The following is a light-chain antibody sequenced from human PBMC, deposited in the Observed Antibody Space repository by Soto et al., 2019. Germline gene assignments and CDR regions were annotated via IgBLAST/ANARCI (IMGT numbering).Light chain of an antibody. V-gene: IGLV2-14*01. J-gene: IGLJ1*01. CDR3: SSYTSSSTYV. CDR2: EVS. Sequence: QSALTQPASVSGSPGQWITISCTGTSSDVGGYNYVSWYQQHPGKAPKLMIYEVSNRPSGVSNHFSGSKSGNTASLTISGLQAEDEADYYCSSYTSSSTYVFGTGTKVTVL. CDR1: SSDVGGYNY.